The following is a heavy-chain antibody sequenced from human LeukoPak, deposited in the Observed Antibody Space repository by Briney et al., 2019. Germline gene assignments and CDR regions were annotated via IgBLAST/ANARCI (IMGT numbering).Heavy chain of an antibody. V-gene: IGHV1-69*01. Sequence: SVKVSCKASGGTFSSYAISWVRQAPGQGLEWMGGIIPIFGTANYAQKFQGRVTITADESTSPAYMELSSLTSEDTAVYYCARGASDPVWFDPWGQGTLVTVSS. CDR1: GGTFSSYA. J-gene: IGHJ5*02. CDR3: ARGASDPVWFDP. CDR2: IIPIFGTA.